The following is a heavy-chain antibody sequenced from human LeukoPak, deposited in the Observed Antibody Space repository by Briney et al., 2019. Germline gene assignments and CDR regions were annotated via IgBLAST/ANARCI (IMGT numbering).Heavy chain of an antibody. V-gene: IGHV3-20*04. Sequence: GGSLRLSCAASGFTLSRYWMHWVRQAPGKGLEWVSGINWNGGSTGYADSVKGRFTISRDNAKNSLYLQMNSLRAEDTALYYCARQGYYDILTGLPGWFDPWGQGTLVTVSS. CDR2: INWNGGST. D-gene: IGHD3-9*01. CDR3: ARQGYYDILTGLPGWFDP. CDR1: GFTLSRYW. J-gene: IGHJ5*02.